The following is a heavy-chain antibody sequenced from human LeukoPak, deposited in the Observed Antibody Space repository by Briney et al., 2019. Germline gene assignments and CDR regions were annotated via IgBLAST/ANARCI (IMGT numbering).Heavy chain of an antibody. Sequence: PGGSLRLSCAASGFTFSSYAMSWVRQAPGKGLEWVSAISGSGGSTYYADSVKGRFTISRDNSKNTLYLRMNSLRAEDTAVYYCAKRPSYYYDSSGYNHWGQGTLVTVSS. D-gene: IGHD3-22*01. V-gene: IGHV3-23*01. J-gene: IGHJ4*02. CDR2: ISGSGGST. CDR1: GFTFSSYA. CDR3: AKRPSYYYDSSGYNH.